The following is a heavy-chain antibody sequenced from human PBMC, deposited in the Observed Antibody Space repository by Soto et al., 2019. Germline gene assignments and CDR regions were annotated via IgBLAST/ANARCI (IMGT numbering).Heavy chain of an antibody. CDR1: GFTFSSYS. CDR3: ARDRIAARRSAFDI. Sequence: GGSLILSCASSGFTFSSYSMNWVRQAPGKGLEWVSYISSSSSTIYYADSVKGRFTISRDNAKNSLYLQMNSLRDEDTAVYYCARDRIAARRSAFDIWGQGTMVTVSS. CDR2: ISSSSSTI. J-gene: IGHJ3*02. D-gene: IGHD6-6*01. V-gene: IGHV3-48*02.